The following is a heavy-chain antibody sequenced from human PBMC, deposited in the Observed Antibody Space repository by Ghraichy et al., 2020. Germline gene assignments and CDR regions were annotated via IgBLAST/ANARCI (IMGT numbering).Heavy chain of an antibody. J-gene: IGHJ6*02. Sequence: GSLRLSCAASGFTFSSYGMHWVRQAPGKGLEWVAVISYDGSNKYYADSVKGRFAISRDNSKNTLYLQMNSLRAEDTAVYYCAKDPLYGSGYGMDVWGQGTTVTVSS. CDR2: ISYDGSNK. CDR1: GFTFSSYG. CDR3: AKDPLYGSGYGMDV. V-gene: IGHV3-30*18. D-gene: IGHD3-10*01.